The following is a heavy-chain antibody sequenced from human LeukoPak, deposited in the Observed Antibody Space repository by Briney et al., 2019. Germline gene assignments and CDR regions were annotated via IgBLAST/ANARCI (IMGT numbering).Heavy chain of an antibody. V-gene: IGHV3-23*01. CDR1: GFTFSTYS. J-gene: IGHJ4*02. Sequence: GGSLRLSWAASGFTFSTYSMTWFRRGPGRGLEGVSSIYPRGDSTFYADSVKGRSTISRDNSKNTLYLQMSHMRTENTAIYYCAKDVVADSGWDLDYWGQGTLVTASS. D-gene: IGHD6-19*01. CDR2: IYPRGDST. CDR3: AKDVVADSGWDLDY.